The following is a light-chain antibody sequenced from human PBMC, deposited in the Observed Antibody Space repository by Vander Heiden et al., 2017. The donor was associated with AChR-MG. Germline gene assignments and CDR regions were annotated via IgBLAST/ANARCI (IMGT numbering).Light chain of an antibody. CDR2: QDT. J-gene: IGLJ2*01. CDR1: KLGDKY. Sequence: SYDLTQAPSVSVSPGQTASIPCSGDKLGDKYVCWYQQKPGQSPVVVLYQDTKRPSGIPERFSGSNSGNTATLTISGTQAMDEADYYCQAWDSSTVVFGGGTNLIVL. CDR3: QAWDSSTVV. V-gene: IGLV3-1*01.